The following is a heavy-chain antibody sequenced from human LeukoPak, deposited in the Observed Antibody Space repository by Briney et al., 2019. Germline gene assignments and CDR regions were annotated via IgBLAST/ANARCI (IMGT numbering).Heavy chain of an antibody. CDR2: ISGSGGST. CDR1: GFTVSSNY. Sequence: GGSLRLSCAASGFTVSSNYVSWVRQAPGKGLEWVSAISGSGGSTYYADSVKGRFTISRDNSKNTLYLQMNSLRAEDTAVYYCAKDYYDSSGYYLNYYYGMDVWGQGTTVTVSS. J-gene: IGHJ6*02. D-gene: IGHD3-22*01. CDR3: AKDYYDSSGYYLNYYYGMDV. V-gene: IGHV3-23*01.